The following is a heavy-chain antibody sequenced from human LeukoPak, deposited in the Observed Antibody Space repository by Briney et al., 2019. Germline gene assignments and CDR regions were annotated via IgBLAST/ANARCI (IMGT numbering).Heavy chain of an antibody. CDR3: ARVSETVTTSYYYYYYMDV. CDR2: IYTSGST. Sequence: SETLSLTCTVSGGSISSYYWSWIRQPAGKGLEWIGRIYTSGSTNYNPSLKSRVTMSVDTSKNQFSLKLSSVTAADTAVYYCARVSETVTTSYYYYYYMDVWGKGTTVTVSS. V-gene: IGHV4-4*07. J-gene: IGHJ6*03. CDR1: GGSISSYY. D-gene: IGHD4-17*01.